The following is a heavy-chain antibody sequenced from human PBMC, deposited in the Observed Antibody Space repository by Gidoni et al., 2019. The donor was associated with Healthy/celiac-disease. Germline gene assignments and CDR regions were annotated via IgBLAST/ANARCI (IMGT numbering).Heavy chain of an antibody. V-gene: IGHV3-48*03. CDR2: ISSSGSTI. CDR3: ARVPYSSSWYYFDY. D-gene: IGHD6-13*01. CDR1: VFSFSRYE. Sequence: VQLVESGGGLVQPGGSLRLTCAASVFSFSRYEMNWVRQAPGKGTEWVSYISSSGSTIYYADSVKGRFTISRDNAKNSLYLQMNSLRAEDTAVYYCARVPYSSSWYYFDYWGQGTLVTVSS. J-gene: IGHJ4*02.